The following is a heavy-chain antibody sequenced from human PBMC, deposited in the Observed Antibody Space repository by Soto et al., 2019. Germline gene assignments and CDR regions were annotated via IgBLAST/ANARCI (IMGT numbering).Heavy chain of an antibody. CDR1: GFTFGNAW. CDR3: TTGGTYYDILIGYYSSYGMDV. J-gene: IGHJ6*02. Sequence: GGSLRLSCAASGFTFGNAWMSWVRQAPGKGLEWVGRIKSKTDGGTTDYAAPVKGRFTISRDDSKNTLYLQMNSLKTEDTAVYYCTTGGTYYDILIGYYSSYGMDVWGEGTTVTV. D-gene: IGHD3-9*01. V-gene: IGHV3-15*01. CDR2: IKSKTDGGTT.